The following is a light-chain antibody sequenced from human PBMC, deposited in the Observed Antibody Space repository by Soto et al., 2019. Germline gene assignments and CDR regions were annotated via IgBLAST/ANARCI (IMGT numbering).Light chain of an antibody. CDR1: QSVSRSY. CDR3: QQYGSSPLVT. V-gene: IGKV3-20*01. J-gene: IGKJ5*01. Sequence: EIVLTQSPVTLSLSPGERATLSCRASQSVSRSYLAWYQQKPGQAPRLLIYGASSRATGIPDRFSGSGSGTDFTLTISSLEPEDFAVYYCQQYGSSPLVTFGQGPRLEIK. CDR2: GAS.